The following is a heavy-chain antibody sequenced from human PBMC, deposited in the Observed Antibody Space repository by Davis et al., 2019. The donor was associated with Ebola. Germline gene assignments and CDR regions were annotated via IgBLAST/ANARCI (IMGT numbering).Heavy chain of an antibody. CDR2: INHSGST. J-gene: IGHJ6*02. Sequence: LSCAVYGGSFSGYYWSWIRQPPGKGLEWIGEINHSGSTNYNPSLKSRVTISVDKSKNQFSLKLSSVTAADTAVYYCARVRSDYGDYGYYYYYGMDVWVQGTTVTVSS. CDR3: ARVRSDYGDYGYYYYYGMDV. CDR1: GGSFSGYY. D-gene: IGHD4-17*01. V-gene: IGHV4-34*01.